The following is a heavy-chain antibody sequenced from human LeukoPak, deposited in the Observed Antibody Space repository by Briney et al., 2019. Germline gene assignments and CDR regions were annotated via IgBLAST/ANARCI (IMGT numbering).Heavy chain of an antibody. D-gene: IGHD6-19*01. J-gene: IGHJ4*02. Sequence: PGGSLRLSCAASGFTFSSYWVHCVRQAPGKGLVWVSHISSDGSTTNYADSVKGRFTISRDNAKNTLFLQMNSLRAEDTAVYYCARDRGGGCDYWGQGTLVTVSS. CDR3: ARDRGGGCDY. CDR2: ISSDGSTT. CDR1: GFTFSSYW. V-gene: IGHV3-74*01.